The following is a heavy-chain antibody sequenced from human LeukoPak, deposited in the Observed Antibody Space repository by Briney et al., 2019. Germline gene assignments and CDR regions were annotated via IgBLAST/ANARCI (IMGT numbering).Heavy chain of an antibody. V-gene: IGHV4-59*08. J-gene: IGHJ5*02. CDR2: IYYSGST. Sequence: SETLSLTCTVSGGSISGSYWSWIRQPPGKGLEWIGYIYYSGSTNYNPSLKSRVTISLDTSKNQFSLKLTSVTAADTAIYYCARRHGSGDWFDPWGQGTLVTVSS. CDR3: ARRHGSGDWFDP. CDR1: GGSISGSY. D-gene: IGHD3-10*01.